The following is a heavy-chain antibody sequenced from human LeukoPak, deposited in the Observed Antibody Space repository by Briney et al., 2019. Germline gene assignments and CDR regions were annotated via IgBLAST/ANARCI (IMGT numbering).Heavy chain of an antibody. D-gene: IGHD1-26*01. CDR1: RYSFNSVG. CDR3: ARGRSSPGIDY. Sequence: ASVKVSCKASRYSFNSVGMNWVRQAPGQGLEWMGWIDTNTGNPTYAQGFRGRFVFSFDTSVSTAYLQIYSLEPEDTAVYFCARGRSSPGIDYWGLGTQVTVSS. V-gene: IGHV7-4-1*01. CDR2: IDTNTGNP. J-gene: IGHJ4*02.